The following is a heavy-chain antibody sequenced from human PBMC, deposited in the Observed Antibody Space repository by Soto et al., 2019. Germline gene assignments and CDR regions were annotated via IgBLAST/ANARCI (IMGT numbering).Heavy chain of an antibody. V-gene: IGHV3-74*01. CDR1: GFTFSSYW. D-gene: IGHD3-16*02. J-gene: IGHJ4*02. Sequence: PGGSLRLSCAASGFTFSSYWMHWVRQAPGKGLVWVSRINSDGSSTSYADSVKGRFTISRDNAKNTLYLQMNSLRAEDTAVYYCARDNAGDYVWGSYRPPYYFDYWGQGTLVTVSS. CDR3: ARDNAGDYVWGSYRPPYYFDY. CDR2: INSDGSST.